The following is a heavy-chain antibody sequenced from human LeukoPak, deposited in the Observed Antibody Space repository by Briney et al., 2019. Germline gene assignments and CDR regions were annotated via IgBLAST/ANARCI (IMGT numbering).Heavy chain of an antibody. J-gene: IGHJ6*03. CDR1: GYTFTGYY. V-gene: IGHV1-46*01. CDR2: IDPRGGRT. CDR3: ARGFCSSTTCSHYYFYYYMDV. D-gene: IGHD2-2*01. Sequence: ASVKVSCKASGYTFTGYYMHWVRQAPGQGLEWMGIIDPRGGRTTYAQKFQGRVTLTTDTSTNTVYMELSSLRSQDTAVYYCARGFCSSTTCSHYYFYYYMDVWGKGTTVTVSS.